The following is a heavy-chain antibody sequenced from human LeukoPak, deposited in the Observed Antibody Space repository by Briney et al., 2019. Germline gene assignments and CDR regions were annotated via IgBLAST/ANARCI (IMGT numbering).Heavy chain of an antibody. CDR3: ARVIGEYSYGYGAFDI. Sequence: PGGSLRLSCAASGFTFSSYGMHWVRQAPGKGLEWVAVIWYDGSNKYYADSVKGRFTISRDNSKNTLYLQMNSLRAEDTAVYYCARVIGEYSYGYGAFDIWGQGTMVTVSS. D-gene: IGHD5-18*01. J-gene: IGHJ3*02. CDR1: GFTFSSYG. CDR2: IWYDGSNK. V-gene: IGHV3-33*01.